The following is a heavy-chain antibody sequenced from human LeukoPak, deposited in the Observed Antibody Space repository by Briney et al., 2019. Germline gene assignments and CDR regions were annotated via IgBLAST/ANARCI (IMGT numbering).Heavy chain of an antibody. CDR3: ARLPRGMITFGGVIGGYGMDV. CDR1: GFTFSSYE. D-gene: IGHD3-16*02. V-gene: IGHV3-48*03. Sequence: PGGSLRLSCAASGFTFSSYEMNWVRQAPGKGLEWVSYISSSGSTIYYADSVKGRFTISRDNAKNSLYLQMNSQRAEDTAVYYCARLPRGMITFGGVIGGYGMDVWGQGTTVTVSS. J-gene: IGHJ6*02. CDR2: ISSSGSTI.